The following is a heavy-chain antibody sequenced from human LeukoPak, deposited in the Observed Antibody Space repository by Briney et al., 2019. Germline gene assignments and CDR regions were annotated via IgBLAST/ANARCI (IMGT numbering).Heavy chain of an antibody. Sequence: SVKVSCKASGGTFSSYATSWVRQAPGQGLEWMGGIIPIFGTANYAQKFQGRVTITADESTSTDYMELSSLRSEDTAVYYCARVVGPVGLETESDYWGQGTLVTVSS. CDR3: ARVVGPVGLETESDY. J-gene: IGHJ4*02. CDR2: IIPIFGTA. V-gene: IGHV1-69*13. D-gene: IGHD1-26*01. CDR1: GGTFSSYA.